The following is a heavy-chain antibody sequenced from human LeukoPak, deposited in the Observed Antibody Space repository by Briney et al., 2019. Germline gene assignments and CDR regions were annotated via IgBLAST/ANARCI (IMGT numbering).Heavy chain of an antibody. J-gene: IGHJ4*02. V-gene: IGHV3-23*01. D-gene: IGHD5-12*01. CDR2: ISGSGGST. Sequence: GGSLRLSCAASGFTFNSYAMSWVRQAPGKGPEWVSAISGSGGSTYYADSVKGRFTISRDNSKNTLYLQMNSLRAEDTAVYYCAKADEDIVATISIVFDYWGQGTLVTVSS. CDR3: AKADEDIVATISIVFDY. CDR1: GFTFNSYA.